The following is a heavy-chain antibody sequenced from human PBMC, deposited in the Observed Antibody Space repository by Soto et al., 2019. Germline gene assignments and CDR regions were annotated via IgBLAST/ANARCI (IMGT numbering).Heavy chain of an antibody. D-gene: IGHD5-12*01. CDR3: AKDRYSGYDFGYFDY. CDR1: GFTFSKCA. V-gene: IGHV3-23*01. J-gene: IGHJ4*02. CDR2: ISGSGGST. Sequence: GCSLRLSGPPSGFTFSKCAMSCVRKAQGKGLEWVSAISGSGGSTYYADSVKGRFTISRDNSKNTLYLQMNSLRAEDTAVYYCAKDRYSGYDFGYFDYWGQGT.